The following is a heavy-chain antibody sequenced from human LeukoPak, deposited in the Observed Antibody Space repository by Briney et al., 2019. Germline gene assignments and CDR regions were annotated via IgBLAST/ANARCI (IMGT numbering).Heavy chain of an antibody. CDR3: ARAHGSGEDFDY. CDR2: IYHSGTT. J-gene: IGHJ4*02. CDR1: GYSISSGYY. Sequence: PSETLSLTCSVSGYSISSGYYWGWIRQPPGKGREWIGSIYHSGTTYYKPSLKSRVTISVDTSKNQFSLKLSSVTAADTAVYYCARAHGSGEDFDYWGQGTLVTVSS. D-gene: IGHD3-10*01. V-gene: IGHV4-38-2*02.